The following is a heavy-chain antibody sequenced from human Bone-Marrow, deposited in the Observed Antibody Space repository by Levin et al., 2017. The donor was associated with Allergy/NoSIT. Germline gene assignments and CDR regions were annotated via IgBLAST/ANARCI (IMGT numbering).Heavy chain of an antibody. V-gene: IGHV3-30*03. J-gene: IGHJ3*02. CDR3: ARARLGFRDGLDI. Sequence: PGGSLRLSCAASGFIFRTYGMHWVRQAPGKGLEWVAVISFDGKQKYYGESVKGRFTISRDNSNDTVYLQMDSLRVEDTAIYYCARARLGFRDGLDIWGQGTVVIVSS. CDR1: GFIFRTYG. D-gene: IGHD5-24*01. CDR2: ISFDGKQK.